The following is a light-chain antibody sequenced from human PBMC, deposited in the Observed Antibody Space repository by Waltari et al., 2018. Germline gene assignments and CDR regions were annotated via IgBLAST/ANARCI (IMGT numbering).Light chain of an antibody. J-gene: IGKJ1*01. V-gene: IGKV4-1*01. CDR1: QSILYSSNNKNY. CDR3: QQYYSTPWT. Sequence: DIVMTQSPDSLAAALGERAAINCKPSQSILYSSNNKNYLAWYQQKPGQPPKLLIYWASTRKSGVPDRFSGSGSGTDFTLTISSLQAEDVAVYYCQQYYSTPWTFGQGTKVEIK. CDR2: WAS.